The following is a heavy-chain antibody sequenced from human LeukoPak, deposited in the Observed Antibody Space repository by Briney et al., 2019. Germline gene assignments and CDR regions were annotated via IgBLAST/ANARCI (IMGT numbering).Heavy chain of an antibody. CDR3: ARVSMAEGYRDLPNWFDP. CDR1: GFTFSSYA. J-gene: IGHJ5*02. Sequence: GGSLRLSCAASGFTFSSYAMHWVRQAPGKGLEWVAVISYGGSNKYYADSVKGRFTISRDNSKNTLYLQMNSLRAEDTAVYYCARVSMAEGYRDLPNWFDPWGQGTLVTVSS. CDR2: ISYGGSNK. V-gene: IGHV3-30-3*01. D-gene: IGHD5-24*01.